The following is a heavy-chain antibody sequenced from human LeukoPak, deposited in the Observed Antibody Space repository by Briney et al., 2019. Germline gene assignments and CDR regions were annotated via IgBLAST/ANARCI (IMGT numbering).Heavy chain of an antibody. V-gene: IGHV3-13*01. J-gene: IGHJ2*01. D-gene: IGHD2-21*02. CDR1: GFTFSRYD. CDR3: VRDTAVAAKFGNWHFDL. Sequence: GGSLRLSCAASGFTFSRYDMHSVRQDTGRGLEWVSAIGTAGDTYYPGSVKGRFTISRENAKNSLYLQMNSLGAEDTAVYYCVRDTAVAAKFGNWHFDLWGRGTLVTVSS. CDR2: IGTAGDT.